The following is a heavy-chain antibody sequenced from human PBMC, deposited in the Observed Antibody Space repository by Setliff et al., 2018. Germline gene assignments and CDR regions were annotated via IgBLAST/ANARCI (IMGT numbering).Heavy chain of an antibody. V-gene: IGHV4-34*01. J-gene: IGHJ4*02. CDR3: AREPWYYNFWSGYTRDYFDY. CDR1: GGSFSGYY. Sequence: SETLSLTCAVYGGSFSGYYWSWIRQPPGKGPEWIGEIDQSGITNYNPSLKSRVTISIDTSKNQFSLRLSSVTATDTAVYYCAREPWYYNFWSGYTRDYFDYWGQGTLVTVSS. D-gene: IGHD3-3*01. CDR2: IDQSGIT.